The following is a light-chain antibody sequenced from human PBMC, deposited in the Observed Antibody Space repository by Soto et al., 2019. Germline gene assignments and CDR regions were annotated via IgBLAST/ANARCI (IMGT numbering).Light chain of an antibody. V-gene: IGKV3-20*01. Sequence: EIVLTQSPGTLSLSPGERATLSCRAIQSVSSSYLAWYQQKPGQAPRLLIFGASSRATGIPDRFSGSGSGTDFTLTISRLEPEDCAVYYCQQYGSSPPYTFGQGTKLEIK. CDR2: GAS. CDR3: QQYGSSPPYT. J-gene: IGKJ2*01. CDR1: QSVSSSY.